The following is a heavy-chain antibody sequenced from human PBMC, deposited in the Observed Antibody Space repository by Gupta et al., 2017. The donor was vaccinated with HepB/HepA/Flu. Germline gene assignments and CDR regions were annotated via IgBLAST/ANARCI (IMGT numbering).Heavy chain of an antibody. CDR1: GFRLGSYS. V-gene: IGHV3-21*02. CDR2: ITSGSSFI. Sequence: DVQLVESGGGLVKPGESLRLSCAASGFRLGSYSMNWVRRAPGKGLEWLSSITSGSSFIYYADSVRGRFTVSRDNAKNSLYLHLNSLRADDTAVYYCARDGVGTGWVFDEWGQGTLVTVSS. CDR3: ARDGVGTGWVFDE. D-gene: IGHD6-19*01. J-gene: IGHJ4*02.